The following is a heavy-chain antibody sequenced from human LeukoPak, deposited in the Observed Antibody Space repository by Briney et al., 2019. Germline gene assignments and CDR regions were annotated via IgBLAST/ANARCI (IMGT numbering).Heavy chain of an antibody. V-gene: IGHV3-21*01. J-gene: IGHJ6*03. CDR3: ARVQVGSSSWYYYYYMDV. CDR2: ISSSSSNI. CDR1: GFTFSSYS. D-gene: IGHD6-13*01. Sequence: GGSLRLSCAASGFTFSSYSMNWVRQAPGKGLEWVSSISSSSSNIYYADSVKGRFTISRDNAKNSLYLQMNSLRAEDTAVYYCARVQVGSSSWYYYYYMDVWGKGTTVTISS.